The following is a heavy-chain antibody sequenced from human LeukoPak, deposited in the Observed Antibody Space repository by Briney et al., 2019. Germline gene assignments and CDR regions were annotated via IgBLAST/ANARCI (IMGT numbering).Heavy chain of an antibody. V-gene: IGHV4-34*01. CDR2: INHSGST. Sequence: SETLSLTCAVYSGSFSGYYWSWIRQPPGKGLEWIGEINHSGSTNYNPSLKSRVTISVDTSKNQFSLKLSSVTAADTAVYYCAATYSSGRYIGSYFDYWGQGTLVTVSS. D-gene: IGHD6-19*01. CDR1: SGSFSGYY. CDR3: AATYSSGRYIGSYFDY. J-gene: IGHJ4*02.